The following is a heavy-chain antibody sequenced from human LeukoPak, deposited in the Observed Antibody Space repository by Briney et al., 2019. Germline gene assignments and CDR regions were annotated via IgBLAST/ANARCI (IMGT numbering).Heavy chain of an antibody. V-gene: IGHV4-34*01. Sequence: KPSETLSLTCAVYGGSFSGYYWSWIRQPPGKGLEWIGEINHSGSTNYNPSLKSRVTISVDTSKNQFSLKLSSVTAADTAVYYCARESRTLTPKWELPRGVDYWGQGTLVTVSS. CDR3: ARESRTLTPKWELPRGVDY. CDR2: INHSGST. CDR1: GGSFSGYY. D-gene: IGHD1-26*01. J-gene: IGHJ4*02.